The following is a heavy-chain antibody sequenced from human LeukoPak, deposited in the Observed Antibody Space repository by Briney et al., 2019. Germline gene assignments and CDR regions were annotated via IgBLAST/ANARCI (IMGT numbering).Heavy chain of an antibody. Sequence: SVKVSCEASGGTFSSYAISWVRQAPGQGLEWMGRIIPIFGTANYAQKFQGRVTITTDESTSTAYMELSSLRSEDTAVYYCARARNWNYDVYYYYMDVWGKGTTVTVPS. CDR2: IIPIFGTA. D-gene: IGHD1-7*01. V-gene: IGHV1-69*05. CDR1: GGTFSSYA. CDR3: ARARNWNYDVYYYYMDV. J-gene: IGHJ6*03.